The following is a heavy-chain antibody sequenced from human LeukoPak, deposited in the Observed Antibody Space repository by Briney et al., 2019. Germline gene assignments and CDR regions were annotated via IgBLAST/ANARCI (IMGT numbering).Heavy chain of an antibody. CDR3: ARLIVVVTGGWFDP. CDR2: IVPILGTA. D-gene: IGHD2-21*02. CDR1: GGTFSTYA. Sequence: ASVKVSCKASGGTFSTYAVSWVRQAPGQGLEWVGRIVPILGTANYAQKLQGRVTMTTDTSTSTAYMELRSLRSDDTAVYYCARLIVVVTGGWFDPWGQGTLVTVSS. V-gene: IGHV1-69*04. J-gene: IGHJ5*02.